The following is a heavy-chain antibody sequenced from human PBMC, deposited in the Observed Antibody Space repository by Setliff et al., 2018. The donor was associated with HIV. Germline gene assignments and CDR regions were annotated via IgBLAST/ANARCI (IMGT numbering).Heavy chain of an antibody. D-gene: IGHD6-19*01. CDR1: GGSISSYY. V-gene: IGHV4-4*08. CDR3: ARVDSSGWYRPHYFDY. Sequence: TSETLSLTCTVSGGSISSYYWSWIRQPPGKGLEWIGYIYTSGSTNYNPSLKSRVTISVDTSKNQFSLKLSSVTAADTAVYYCARVDSSGWYRPHYFDYWGQGTLVTVSS. CDR2: IYTSGST. J-gene: IGHJ4*02.